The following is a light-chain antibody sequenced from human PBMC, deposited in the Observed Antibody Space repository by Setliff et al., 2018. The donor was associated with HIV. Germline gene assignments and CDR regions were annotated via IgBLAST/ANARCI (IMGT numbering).Light chain of an antibody. CDR1: NIGSKS. V-gene: IGLV3-21*03. J-gene: IGLJ1*01. Sequence: SYELTQPPSVSVAPGKTARITCGGNNIGSKSVHWYQQKPGQAPVLVVYDDSDQPSGIPERFSGSNSGNTATLTISRVEAGDEADYYCQVWDSSSDHHYVFGTGTKVTVL. CDR2: DDS. CDR3: QVWDSSSDHHYV.